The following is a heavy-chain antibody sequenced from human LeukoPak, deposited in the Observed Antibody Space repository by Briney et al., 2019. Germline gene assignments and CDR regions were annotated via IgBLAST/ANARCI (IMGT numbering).Heavy chain of an antibody. D-gene: IGHD1-14*01. Sequence: GGSLRLSCAASGFTFSSYAMSWVRQAPGKGLEWVSAISGSGGSTYYADSVKGRFTISRDNSKNTLYLQMNSLRAEDTAVYYCAKDSAYEQDHGEVYWGQGTLVTVSS. CDR3: AKDSAYEQDHGEVY. V-gene: IGHV3-23*01. CDR2: ISGSGGST. CDR1: GFTFSSYA. J-gene: IGHJ4*02.